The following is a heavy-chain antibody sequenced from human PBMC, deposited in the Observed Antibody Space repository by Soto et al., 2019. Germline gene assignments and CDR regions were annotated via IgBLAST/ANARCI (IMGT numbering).Heavy chain of an antibody. Sequence: QVQLQESGPGLVKPSETLSLTCTVSGWSISSYYWSWIRQPPGKGLEWIGYIYYRANPNYNPSLKSRVTISQDTSKNQFSLKLSSLTAADTAVYYCARHYGDGYDYLDYWGQGTLVTVSS. D-gene: IGHD5-12*01. J-gene: IGHJ4*02. CDR1: GWSISSYY. CDR2: IYYRANP. CDR3: ARHYGDGYDYLDY. V-gene: IGHV4-59*08.